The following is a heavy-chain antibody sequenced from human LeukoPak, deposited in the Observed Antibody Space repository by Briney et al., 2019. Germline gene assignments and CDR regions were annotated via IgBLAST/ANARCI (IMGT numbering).Heavy chain of an antibody. CDR1: GGSFSGYY. D-gene: IGHD3-22*01. CDR3: ARARYYDSSGYQVWYFDL. V-gene: IGHV4-34*01. CDR2: INHSGST. J-gene: IGHJ2*01. Sequence: PSETLSLTCAVYGGSFSGYYWSWIRQPPGKGLEWIGEINHSGSTNYNPSLKSRVTISVDTSKNQFSLKLSSVTAADTAVYYCARARYYDSSGYQVWYFDLWGRGTLVTVSS.